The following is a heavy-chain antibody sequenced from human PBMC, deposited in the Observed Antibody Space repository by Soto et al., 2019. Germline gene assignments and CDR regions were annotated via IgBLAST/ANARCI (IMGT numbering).Heavy chain of an antibody. Sequence: GGSLRLSCAASGFTFSDYYMSWIRQAPGKWLEWVSYISSSGSTIYYADSVKGRFTISRDNAKNSLYLQMNSLRAEDTAVYYCARGRAYYYDSSGYPSPDYWGQGTLVTVSS. J-gene: IGHJ4*02. V-gene: IGHV3-11*01. CDR1: GFTFSDYY. CDR3: ARGRAYYYDSSGYPSPDY. D-gene: IGHD3-22*01. CDR2: ISSSGSTI.